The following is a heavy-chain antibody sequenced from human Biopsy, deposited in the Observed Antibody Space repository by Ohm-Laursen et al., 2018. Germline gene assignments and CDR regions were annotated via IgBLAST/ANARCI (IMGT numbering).Heavy chain of an antibody. J-gene: IGHJ5*02. Sequence: SLRLSCTASGFTVSDYSMTWVRQAPGKGLEWVSLIQRGGGTFYGDSVKGRFTISRDNSKNTLYLQMNSLRAEDTALYHCARVQKSILWKWFDPWGQGTLVIVSS. D-gene: IGHD3-3*01. CDR2: IQRGGGT. CDR1: GFTVSDYS. CDR3: ARVQKSILWKWFDP. V-gene: IGHV3-66*01.